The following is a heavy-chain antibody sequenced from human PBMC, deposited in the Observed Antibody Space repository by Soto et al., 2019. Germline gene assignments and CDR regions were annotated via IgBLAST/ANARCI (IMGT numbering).Heavy chain of an antibody. Sequence: QVQLVQSGAEVKKPGASVKVSCKPSGYTFNTYYLHWVRQAPGQALEWMGVIHPSGGGTTYAQKFLGRGTVTRYTSTSPVFMELSSLRSDDTAVYYCARGGHIAVVTASFDYWGQGTLVTVSS. V-gene: IGHV1-46*02. D-gene: IGHD2-21*02. CDR1: GYTFNTYY. CDR2: IHPSGGGT. J-gene: IGHJ4*02. CDR3: ARGGHIAVVTASFDY.